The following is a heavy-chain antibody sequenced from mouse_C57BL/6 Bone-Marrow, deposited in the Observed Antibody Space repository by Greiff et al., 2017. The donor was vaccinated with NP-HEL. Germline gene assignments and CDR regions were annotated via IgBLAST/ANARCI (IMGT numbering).Heavy chain of an antibody. Sequence: EVQVVESGGDLVKPGGSLKLSCAASGFTFSSYAMSWVRQTPEKRLEWVATISDGGSYTYYPDNVKGRFTISRDNAKNNLYLQMSHLKSEDTAMYYCAREDDYDDFDYWGQGTTLTVSS. D-gene: IGHD2-4*01. CDR3: AREDDYDDFDY. CDR2: ISDGGSYT. V-gene: IGHV5-4*01. J-gene: IGHJ2*01. CDR1: GFTFSSYA.